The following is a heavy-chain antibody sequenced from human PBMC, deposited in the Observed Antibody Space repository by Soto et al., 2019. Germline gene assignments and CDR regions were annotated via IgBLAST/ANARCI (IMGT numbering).Heavy chain of an antibody. Sequence: EVQLLQSGGDLVQPGGSLRLSCAASGLTSSTYAMSWVRQAPGKGLGWVSGISGSGGSTYYADSVKGRFTISRDNSKNMFYLQMNSLRAEDTAVYYCAKRLTTVTTVFDYWGQGTLVTVSS. V-gene: IGHV3-23*01. CDR1: GLTSSTYA. CDR3: AKRLTTVTTVFDY. CDR2: ISGSGGST. J-gene: IGHJ4*02. D-gene: IGHD4-17*01.